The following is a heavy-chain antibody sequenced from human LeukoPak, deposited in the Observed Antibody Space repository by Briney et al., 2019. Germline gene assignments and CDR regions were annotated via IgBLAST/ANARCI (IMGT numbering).Heavy chain of an antibody. CDR3: ARDMALWFGELFAFDI. V-gene: IGHV4-59*01. CDR1: GGSISSYY. Sequence: PSETLSLTCTVSGGSISSYYWSWIRQPPGEGLEWIGYIYYSGSTNYNPSLKSRVTISVDTSKNQFSLKLSSVTAADTAVYYCARDMALWFGELFAFDIWGQGTMVTVSS. J-gene: IGHJ3*02. CDR2: IYYSGST. D-gene: IGHD3-10*01.